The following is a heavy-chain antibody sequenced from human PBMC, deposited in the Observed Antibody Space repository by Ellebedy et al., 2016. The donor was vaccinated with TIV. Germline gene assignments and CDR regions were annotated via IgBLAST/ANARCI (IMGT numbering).Heavy chain of an antibody. CDR3: ARALVRGGSSYYYYYGMDV. D-gene: IGHD3-10*01. CDR2: ISYDGSNK. CDR1: GFTFSSYA. J-gene: IGHJ6*02. Sequence: GGSLRLXXAASGFTFSSYAMHWVRQAPGKGLEWVAVISYDGSNKYYADSVKGRFTISRDNSKNTLYLQMNSLRAEDTAVYYCARALVRGGSSYYYYYGMDVWGQGTTVTVSS. V-gene: IGHV3-30*04.